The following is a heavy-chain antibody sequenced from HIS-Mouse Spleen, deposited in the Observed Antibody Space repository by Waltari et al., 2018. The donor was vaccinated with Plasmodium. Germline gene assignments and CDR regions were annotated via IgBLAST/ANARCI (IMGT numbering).Heavy chain of an antibody. CDR2: INHSGST. Sequence: QVQLPQWGAGLFKPSDTLSLALPAFGGSFGGYYWSWIRQPPGTGLEWIGEINHSGSTNYNPSLKSRVTISVDTSKNQFSLKLSSVTAADTAVYYCARLVVVASKDSYWGQGTLVTVSS. D-gene: IGHD2-15*01. CDR3: ARLVVVASKDSY. V-gene: IGHV4-34*01. J-gene: IGHJ4*02. CDR1: GGSFGGYY.